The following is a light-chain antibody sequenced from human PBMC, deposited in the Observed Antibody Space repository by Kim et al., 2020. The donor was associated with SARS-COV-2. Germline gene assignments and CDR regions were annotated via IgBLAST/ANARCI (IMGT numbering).Light chain of an antibody. V-gene: IGKV1-27*01. J-gene: IGKJ1*01. Sequence: ASVGDRDTITCRASQDISNYLAWFQLKPGKAPKLLIYAASALQQGVPSRFSGSGSGTDFTLTVTSLQPEDVATYYCQKCDSAPWTFGQGTKVEIK. CDR2: AAS. CDR1: QDISNY. CDR3: QKCDSAPWT.